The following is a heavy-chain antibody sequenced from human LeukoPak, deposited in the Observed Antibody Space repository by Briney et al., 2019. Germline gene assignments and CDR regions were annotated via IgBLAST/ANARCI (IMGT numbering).Heavy chain of an antibody. V-gene: IGHV4-59*08. Sequence: SETLSLTCTVSGGSISGYYWSWIRQPPGKGLEWIGYIYYSGSTNYNPSLKSRVTISVDTSKNQFSLKLSSVTAADTAVYYCATLQNRYYDSSGYFDYWGQGTLVTVSS. CDR2: IYYSGST. CDR1: GGSISGYY. D-gene: IGHD3-22*01. CDR3: ATLQNRYYDSSGYFDY. J-gene: IGHJ4*02.